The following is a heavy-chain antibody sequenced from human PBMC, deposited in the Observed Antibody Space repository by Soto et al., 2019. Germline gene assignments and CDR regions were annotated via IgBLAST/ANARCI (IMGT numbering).Heavy chain of an antibody. CDR3: ARAPLEWLLWLGMDV. CDR1: GGSISSGGYY. CDR2: IYYSGST. V-gene: IGHV4-31*03. J-gene: IGHJ6*02. D-gene: IGHD3-3*01. Sequence: PSETLSLTCTVSGGSISSGGYYWSWIRQHPRKGLEWIGYIYYSGSTYYNPSLKSRVTISVDTSKNQFSLKLSSVTAADTAVYYCARAPLEWLLWLGMDVWGQGTTVTVSS.